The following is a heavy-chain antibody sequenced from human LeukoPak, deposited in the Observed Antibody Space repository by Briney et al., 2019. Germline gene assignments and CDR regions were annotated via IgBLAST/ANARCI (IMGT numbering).Heavy chain of an antibody. Sequence: SETLSLTXTVSGYSISSGYYWGWIRQPPGKGLEWIGEINHSGSTNYNPSLKSRVTISVDTSKNQFSLKLSSVTVADTAVYYCARVGVYDLWSGYYPNNWFDPWGQGTLVTVSS. CDR1: GYSISSGYY. CDR2: INHSGST. V-gene: IGHV4-38-2*02. D-gene: IGHD3-3*01. CDR3: ARVGVYDLWSGYYPNNWFDP. J-gene: IGHJ5*02.